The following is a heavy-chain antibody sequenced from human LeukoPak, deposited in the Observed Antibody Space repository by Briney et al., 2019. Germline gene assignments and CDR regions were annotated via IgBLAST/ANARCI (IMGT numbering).Heavy chain of an antibody. Sequence: SGGSLRLSCAASGFTFSSYSMNWVRQAPGKGLEWVSYISSSSSTIYYADSVRGRFTISRDNAKNSLYLQMNSLRAEDTAVYYCARGAAVAELDYWGQGTLVTVSS. D-gene: IGHD6-19*01. CDR2: ISSSSSTI. CDR1: GFTFSSYS. J-gene: IGHJ4*02. V-gene: IGHV3-48*01. CDR3: ARGAAVAELDY.